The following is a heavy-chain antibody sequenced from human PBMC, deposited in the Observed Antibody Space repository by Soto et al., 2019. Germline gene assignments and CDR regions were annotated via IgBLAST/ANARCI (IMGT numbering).Heavy chain of an antibody. CDR2: ISWNSGSI. J-gene: IGHJ4*02. CDR3: AKAVGSYGNFDY. Sequence: EVQLVESGGGLVQPGRSLRLSCAASGFNFDDDARHWVRQAPGKGLEWVSRISWNSGSIGYEDSVKGRFIISRDNAKNSLYLQMNSLRAEDTSVYYCAKAVGSYGNFDYWGQGTLVTVSS. D-gene: IGHD5-18*01. CDR1: GFNFDDDA. V-gene: IGHV3-9*01.